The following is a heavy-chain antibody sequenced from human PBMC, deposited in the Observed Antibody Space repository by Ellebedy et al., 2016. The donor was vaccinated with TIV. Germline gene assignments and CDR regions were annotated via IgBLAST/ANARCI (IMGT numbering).Heavy chain of an antibody. J-gene: IGHJ4*02. CDR2: ISSSSSTI. Sequence: GESLKISXAASGFTFSSYSMNWVRQAPGKGLEWVSYISSSSSTIYYADSVKGRFTISRDNAKNSLYLQMNSLRDEDTAVYYCAKDSVDDFWSGYLFDYWGQGTLVTVSS. D-gene: IGHD3-3*01. V-gene: IGHV3-48*02. CDR3: AKDSVDDFWSGYLFDY. CDR1: GFTFSSYS.